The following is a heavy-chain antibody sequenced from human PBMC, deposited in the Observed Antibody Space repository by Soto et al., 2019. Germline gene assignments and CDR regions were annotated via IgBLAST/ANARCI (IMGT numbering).Heavy chain of an antibody. V-gene: IGHV3-23*01. CDR2: ISGSGGST. CDR3: AKDVVKSSSWYPYYYYYMDV. CDR1: GFTFSSYA. J-gene: IGHJ6*03. Sequence: PGGSLRLSCAASGFTFSSYAMSWVRQAPGKGLEWVSAISGSGGSTYYADSVKGRFTISRDNSQNTLYLQMNSLRAEDTAVYYCAKDVVKSSSWYPYYYYYMDVWGKGTTVTVSS. D-gene: IGHD6-13*01.